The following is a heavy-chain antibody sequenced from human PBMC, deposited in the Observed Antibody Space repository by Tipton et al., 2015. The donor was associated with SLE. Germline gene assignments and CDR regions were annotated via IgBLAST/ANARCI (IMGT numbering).Heavy chain of an antibody. CDR1: GFTFSSYA. CDR2: ISGSGGST. Sequence: SLRLSCAASGFTFSSYAMSWVRQAPGKGLEWVSAISGSGGSTYYADSVKGRFTISRDNSKNTLYLQMNSLRAEDTAVYYCARVTRNYGVCDYWGQGTLVTVSS. V-gene: IGHV3-23*01. CDR3: ARVTRNYGVCDY. J-gene: IGHJ4*02. D-gene: IGHD3-10*01.